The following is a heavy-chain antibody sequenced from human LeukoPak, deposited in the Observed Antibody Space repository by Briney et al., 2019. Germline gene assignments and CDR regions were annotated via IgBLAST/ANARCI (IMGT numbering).Heavy chain of an antibody. J-gene: IGHJ3*02. V-gene: IGHV1-2*02. CDR2: INPNSGGT. CDR3: ARDQGWLQTNDAFDI. Sequence: ASVNVSCKASGYTFTGYYMHWVRQAPGQGLEWMGWINPNSGGTNYAQKFQGRVTMTRDTSISTAYMELSRLRSDDTAVYYCARDQGWLQTNDAFDIWGQGTMVTVSS. CDR1: GYTFTGYY. D-gene: IGHD5-24*01.